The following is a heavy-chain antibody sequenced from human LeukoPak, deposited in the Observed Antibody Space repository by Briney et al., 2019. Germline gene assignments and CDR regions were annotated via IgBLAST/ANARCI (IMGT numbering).Heavy chain of an antibody. D-gene: IGHD3-10*01. CDR3: ARDYYGSGSYGFDP. CDR1: GFTFSSYE. CDR2: ISSSSSYI. V-gene: IGHV3-21*01. J-gene: IGHJ5*02. Sequence: PGGSLRLSCAASGFTFSSYEMNWVRQAPGKGLEWVSSISSSSSYIYYADSVKGRFTISRDNAKNSLYLQMNSLRAEDTAVYYCARDYYGSGSYGFDPWGQGTLVTVSS.